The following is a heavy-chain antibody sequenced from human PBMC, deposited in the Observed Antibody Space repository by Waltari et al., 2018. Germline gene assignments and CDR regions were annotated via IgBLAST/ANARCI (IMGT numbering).Heavy chain of an antibody. Sequence: VRLVASGGGRVEPGESLRLSCVGSGFGFDEYSMNWVRQAPGKGLEWVSSLNNGGDYKGYADSVEGRFTISRDNDKNTLYLQMNDLRVDDTAIYYCARGKAFDPWGQGTRVNVSS. V-gene: IGHV3-21*06. CDR2: LNNGGDYK. J-gene: IGHJ5*02. CDR1: GFGFDEYS. CDR3: ARGKAFDP.